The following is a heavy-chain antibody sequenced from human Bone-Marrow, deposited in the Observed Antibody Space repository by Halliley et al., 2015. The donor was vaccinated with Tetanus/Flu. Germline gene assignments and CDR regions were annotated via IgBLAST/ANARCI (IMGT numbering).Heavy chain of an antibody. V-gene: IGHV3-21*01. Sequence: LGWVSSIDFSGSYIYYADSVRGRFAISRDNAKNSLFLQMSSLRAEDTAVYYCAREADYGDAFDIWGQGTMVTVSS. J-gene: IGHJ3*02. D-gene: IGHD4-17*01. CDR2: IDFSGSYI. CDR3: AREADYGDAFDI.